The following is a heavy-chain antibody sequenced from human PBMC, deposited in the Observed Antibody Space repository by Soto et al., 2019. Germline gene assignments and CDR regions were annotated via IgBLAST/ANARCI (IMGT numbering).Heavy chain of an antibody. Sequence: GGSLRLSCSVSGFTFSSYSMSWVRQAPGKGLEWVSSISGSAGTTYYADSVKGHFTISRDNSKSTLYLQMNSLRAEDTAVYYCAKEWSSGMDVWGQGTTVTVSS. CDR3: AKEWSSGMDV. J-gene: IGHJ6*02. V-gene: IGHV3-23*01. CDR1: GFTFSSYS. D-gene: IGHD2-15*01. CDR2: ISGSAGTT.